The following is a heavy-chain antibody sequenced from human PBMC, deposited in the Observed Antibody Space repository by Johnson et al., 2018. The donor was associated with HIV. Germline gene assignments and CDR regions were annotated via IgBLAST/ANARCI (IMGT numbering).Heavy chain of an antibody. Sequence: QVQLVESGGGVVQPGRSLRLYCAASGFTFSTYGMHWVRQAPGKGLEWVAFIRYDGSNKYYADSVKGRFTISRDNSKNSLYLQMNSLRAEDTAVYYCARGDGYRRAFDIWGQGTMVTVSS. CDR3: ARGDGYRRAFDI. CDR1: GFTFSTYG. V-gene: IGHV3-33*08. CDR2: IRYDGSNK. D-gene: IGHD1-1*01. J-gene: IGHJ3*02.